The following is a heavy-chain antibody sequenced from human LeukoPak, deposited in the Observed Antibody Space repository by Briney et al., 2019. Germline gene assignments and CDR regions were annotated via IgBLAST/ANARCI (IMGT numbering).Heavy chain of an antibody. Sequence: GGSLRLSCAASEVTATNNYMSWVRQAPGRGLQWVSVIYPGGNIYYADSVKGRFIISRDNSKNTPSLQMNSLTADDTAVYYCVRGPRYYDDSGFHYGVFDIWGQGTLVTVSS. D-gene: IGHD3-16*01. CDR2: IYPGGNI. V-gene: IGHV3-53*01. CDR3: VRGPRYYDDSGFHYGVFDI. J-gene: IGHJ3*02. CDR1: EVTATNNY.